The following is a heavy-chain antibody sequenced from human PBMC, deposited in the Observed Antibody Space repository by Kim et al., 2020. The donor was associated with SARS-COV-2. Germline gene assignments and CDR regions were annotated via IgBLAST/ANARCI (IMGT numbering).Heavy chain of an antibody. CDR2: IYYSGST. CDR3: ARGWAVVVPAASYYYGMDV. D-gene: IGHD2-2*01. V-gene: IGHV4-31*03. CDR1: GGSISSGGYY. J-gene: IGHJ6*02. Sequence: SETLSLTCTVSGGSISSGGYYWSWIRQHPGKGLEWIGYIYYSGSTYYNPSLKSRVTISVDTSKNQFSLKLSSVTAADTAVYYCARGWAVVVPAASYYYGMDVWGQGTTVTISS.